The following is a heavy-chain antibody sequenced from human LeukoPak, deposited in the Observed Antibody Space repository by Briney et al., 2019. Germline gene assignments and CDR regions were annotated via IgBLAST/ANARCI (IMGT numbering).Heavy chain of an antibody. CDR2: IYYSGST. J-gene: IGHJ5*02. CDR1: GGSISSYY. CDR3: ARHHPGVDYYDSSGYPNWFDP. D-gene: IGHD3-22*01. Sequence: KPSETLSLTCTVSGGSISSYYWSWIRQPPGKGLEWIGYIYYSGSTNYNPSLKSRVTISVDTSKNQFSLKLSSVTAADTAVYYCARHHPGVDYYDSSGYPNWFDPWGQGTLVTVSS. V-gene: IGHV4-59*01.